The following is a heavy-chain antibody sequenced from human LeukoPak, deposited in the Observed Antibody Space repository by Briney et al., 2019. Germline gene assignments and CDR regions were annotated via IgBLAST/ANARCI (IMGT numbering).Heavy chain of an antibody. D-gene: IGHD3-16*01. J-gene: IGHJ4*02. CDR1: GYRFTNYW. CDR2: IYPGDSDT. Sequence: GESLKISCKGSGYRFTNYWIAWVRQMPGKGLEWMGIIYPGDSDTRYSPSFQGQVTISADKSISTAYLQWSSLKASDTAMYYCARHRGVWGSLYYFDYWGQGTLVTVSS. CDR3: ARHRGVWGSLYYFDY. V-gene: IGHV5-51*01.